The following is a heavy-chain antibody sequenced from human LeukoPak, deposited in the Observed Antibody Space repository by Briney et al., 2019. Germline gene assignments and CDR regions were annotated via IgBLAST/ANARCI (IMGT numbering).Heavy chain of an antibody. CDR2: INADGSEK. V-gene: IGHV3-7*01. Sequence: GGSLRLSCAASGFTFRSHWMSWVRQAPGKGLEWVANINADGSEKFYVDSMKGRFSISRDNAENSVSLQMSSLRGEDTAVYYCARDRFGYGGSSGLWGQGTLVIVSS. CDR3: ARDRFGYGGSSGL. CDR1: GFTFRSHW. D-gene: IGHD4-23*01. J-gene: IGHJ4*02.